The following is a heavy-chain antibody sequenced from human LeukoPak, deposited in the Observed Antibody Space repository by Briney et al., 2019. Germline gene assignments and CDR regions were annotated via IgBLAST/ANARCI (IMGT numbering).Heavy chain of an antibody. Sequence: LGESLKISCKSSDYNFASYWIGWVRQKTGKGLELMGIIFPADADTRHSPSLQGQVIISVDKSITTASLQWSSLKASDTATYYCARRREGGFDIWGQGTRVTVSS. CDR3: ARRREGGFDI. CDR2: IFPADADT. V-gene: IGHV5-51*01. J-gene: IGHJ3*02. D-gene: IGHD2-15*01. CDR1: DYNFASYW.